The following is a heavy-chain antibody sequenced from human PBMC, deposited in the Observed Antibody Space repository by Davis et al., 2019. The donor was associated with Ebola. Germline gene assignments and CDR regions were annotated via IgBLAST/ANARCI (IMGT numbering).Heavy chain of an antibody. CDR1: GASVSSGGYS. CDR2: IFRSGAT. J-gene: IGHJ5*02. D-gene: IGHD4-17*01. CDR3: AGTHYGDYIRGWFDP. V-gene: IGHV4-30-2*01. Sequence: MPSETLSLTCAVSGASVSSGGYSWSWIRQPPGKGLEWIGYIFRSGATSFNPSLQSRVQMSLDKSNNQFSLTLKSVTAADTAVYFCAGTHYGDYIRGWFDPWGQGTLVTVSS.